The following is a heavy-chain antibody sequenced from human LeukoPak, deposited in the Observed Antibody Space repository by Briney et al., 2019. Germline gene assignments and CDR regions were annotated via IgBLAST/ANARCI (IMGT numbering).Heavy chain of an antibody. CDR2: IYASGST. CDR1: GGSISSYS. Sequence: SETLSLTCTVSGGSISSYSWNWIRQPAGKGLEWIGRIYASGSTNYNPSLKSRVTMSVDTSKNQFSLKLSSVTAADTAIYYCARASSGSYYYFDYWGQGTLVTVSS. J-gene: IGHJ4*02. V-gene: IGHV4-4*07. CDR3: ARASSGSYYYFDY. D-gene: IGHD3-22*01.